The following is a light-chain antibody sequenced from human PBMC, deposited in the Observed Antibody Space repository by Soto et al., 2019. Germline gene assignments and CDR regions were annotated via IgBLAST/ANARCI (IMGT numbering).Light chain of an antibody. CDR3: QQYDIWPPYT. Sequence: EIVLTHSPATLSLSPGERATLSCRASQSVSSYLAWFQQQPGQAPRLLIYDASTRATGIPPRFSGGGSGTEFTVTISSLQSEDFAIYYCQQYDIWPPYTFGQGTKVDIK. J-gene: IGKJ2*01. CDR2: DAS. CDR1: QSVSSY. V-gene: IGKV3-15*01.